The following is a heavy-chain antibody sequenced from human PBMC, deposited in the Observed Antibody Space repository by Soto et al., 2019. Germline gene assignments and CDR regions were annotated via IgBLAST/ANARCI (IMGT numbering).Heavy chain of an antibody. J-gene: IGHJ5*02. D-gene: IGHD1-7*01. CDR3: ARFQTGTMGWFDP. Sequence: SVKVSCKASGGTFSSYAISWVRQAPGQGLEWMGGIIPIFGTANYAQKFQGRVTITADESTSTAYMELSSLRSEDTAVYYCARFQTGTMGWFDPWGQGTQVTVSS. CDR2: IIPIFGTA. V-gene: IGHV1-69*13. CDR1: GGTFSSYA.